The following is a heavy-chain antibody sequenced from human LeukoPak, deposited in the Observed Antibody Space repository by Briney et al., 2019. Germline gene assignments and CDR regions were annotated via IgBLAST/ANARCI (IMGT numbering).Heavy chain of an antibody. CDR3: ARESHGSGSGY. D-gene: IGHD3-10*01. CDR1: GFTFSSYG. J-gene: IGHJ4*02. Sequence: GGTLRLSCAASGFTFSSYGMSWVRQAPGKGLEWVSAISGSGGSTYYADSVKGRFTISRDNSKNTLYLEMNSLRAEDMAVYYCARESHGSGSGYWGQGTLVTVSS. CDR2: ISGSGGST. V-gene: IGHV3-23*01.